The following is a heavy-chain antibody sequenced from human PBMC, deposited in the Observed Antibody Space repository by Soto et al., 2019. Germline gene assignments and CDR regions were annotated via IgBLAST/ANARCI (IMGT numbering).Heavy chain of an antibody. CDR1: GGSMSSSNW. Sequence: QVQLQESGPGLVKPSGTLSLTCAVSGGSMSSSNWWSWVRQSPGKGLEWIGEIYHSGSTNYNPSPRGRITISVDMSKNHFSLELNSVTAADTAIYYCAGRNSGYVGSSFDYWGQGTLVTASS. CDR3: AGRNSGYVGSSFDY. J-gene: IGHJ4*02. D-gene: IGHD5-12*01. CDR2: IYHSGST. V-gene: IGHV4-4*02.